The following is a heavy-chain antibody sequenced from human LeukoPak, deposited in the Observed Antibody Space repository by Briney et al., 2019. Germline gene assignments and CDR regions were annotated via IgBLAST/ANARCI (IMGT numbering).Heavy chain of an antibody. CDR3: TRGSSGRRDN. CDR2: MNPNSGNT. J-gene: IGHJ4*02. D-gene: IGHD6-19*01. V-gene: IGHV1-8*01. Sequence: ASVKVSCKASGYTFTSCDINWVRQATGQGLEWIGWMNPNSGNTGYGQSFQGRITMTREISIGTAYMELSNLTSEDTAIYYCTRGSSGRRDNWGQGTLVTVSA. CDR1: GYTFTSCD.